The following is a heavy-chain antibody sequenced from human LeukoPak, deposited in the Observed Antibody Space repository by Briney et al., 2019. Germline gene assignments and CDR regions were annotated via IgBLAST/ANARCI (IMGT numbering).Heavy chain of an antibody. CDR2: ISGSGGST. J-gene: IGHJ4*02. Sequence: PGGSLRLSCAASGFTFSSYAMSWVRQAPGKGLEWVSAISGSGGSTYYADSVKGRFTISRDNSKNTLYLQMNSLRAEDTAVYYCAKDLMGTGYSSSWYKDYWGQGTLVTVSS. CDR3: AKDLMGTGYSSSWYKDY. V-gene: IGHV3-23*01. D-gene: IGHD6-13*01. CDR1: GFTFSSYA.